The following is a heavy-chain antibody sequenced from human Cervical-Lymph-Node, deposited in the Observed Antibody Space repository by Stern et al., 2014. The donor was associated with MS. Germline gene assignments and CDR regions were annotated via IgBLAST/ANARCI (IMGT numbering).Heavy chain of an antibody. V-gene: IGHV1-69*06. D-gene: IGHD1-26*01. CDR2: IIPIFGTT. J-gene: IGHJ4*02. CDR3: ARDLGVGPSAY. CDR1: GGTFSNHA. Sequence: QVQLVQSGAEVRKPGSSVKVSCKAAGGTFSNHAISWVRQAPGQGLEWMGGIIPIFGTTNYEQTFHDRDTNNQDKSTTNAYMELRGLRSEDTAVYYCARDLGVGPSAYLGLGTLFTVST.